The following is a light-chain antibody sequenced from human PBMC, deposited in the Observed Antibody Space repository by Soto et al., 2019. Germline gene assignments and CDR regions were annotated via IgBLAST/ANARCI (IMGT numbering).Light chain of an antibody. CDR1: QSVRSN. Sequence: EIVMTQSPATLSVSPGEWATLSCRASQSVRSNLAWYQQRPGQAPRLLIYAASTRATGIPARFSGSGSGTEFTLTIDSLQSEDFAVYYCQKYNNWPRTCGQGNKGDIK. CDR3: QKYNNWPRT. CDR2: AAS. J-gene: IGKJ1*01. V-gene: IGKV3-15*01.